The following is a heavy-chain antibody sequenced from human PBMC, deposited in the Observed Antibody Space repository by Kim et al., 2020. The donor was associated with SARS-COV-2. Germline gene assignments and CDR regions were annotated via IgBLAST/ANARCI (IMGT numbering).Heavy chain of an antibody. CDR1: GGSFSGYY. J-gene: IGHJ6*01. D-gene: IGHD2-2*01. Sequence: SETLSLTCAVYGGSFSGYYWSWIRQPPGKGLEWIGEINHSGSTNYNPSLKSRVTISVDTSKNQFSLKLSSVTAADTAVYYCARSAGYGSSTSCQLSRYY. CDR2: INHSGST. V-gene: IGHV4-34*01. CDR3: ARSAGYGSSTSCQLSRYY.